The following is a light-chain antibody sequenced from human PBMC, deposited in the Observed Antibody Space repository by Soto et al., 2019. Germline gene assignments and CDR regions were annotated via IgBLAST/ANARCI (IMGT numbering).Light chain of an antibody. CDR1: QSVTSY. Sequence: EIVLTLSPATLSLSPGERATLSCSASQSVTSYLAWYQQRPGQAPRLLIYDASRRATGIPARFNDSGSGTDFTLTISRLEPEDFAVYYCHHYGSSLPDTFGQGTRLEIK. CDR3: HHYGSSLPDT. V-gene: IGKV3-20*01. J-gene: IGKJ5*01. CDR2: DAS.